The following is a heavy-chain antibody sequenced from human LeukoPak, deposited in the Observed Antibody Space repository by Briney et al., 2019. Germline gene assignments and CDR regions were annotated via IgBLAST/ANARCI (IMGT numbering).Heavy chain of an antibody. V-gene: IGHV3-23*01. D-gene: IGHD3-22*01. Sequence: QPGGSLRLSCAASGFTFSSYAMSWVRQAPGKGLEWVSAISGSGGSTYYADSVKGRFTISRDNSKNTLYLQMNSLRAEDTAVYYCANPWVTMIVVDDAFDIWGQGTMVTVSS. CDR2: ISGSGGST. CDR3: ANPWVTMIVVDDAFDI. CDR1: GFTFSSYA. J-gene: IGHJ3*02.